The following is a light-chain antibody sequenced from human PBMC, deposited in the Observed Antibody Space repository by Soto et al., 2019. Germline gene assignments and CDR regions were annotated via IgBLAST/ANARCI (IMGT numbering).Light chain of an antibody. Sequence: QSALTQPRSVSGSPGQSVTISCTGTSSDVGGYKYGSWYQQKPGKAPKLIIYGVSRWPSGVTNRFSGSKSGNRASLTISRLQAEDKGDYSCCSYAGGPEVFGTGTKATVL. V-gene: IGLV2-11*01. CDR2: GVS. J-gene: IGLJ1*01. CDR1: SSDVGGYKY. CDR3: CSYAGGPEV.